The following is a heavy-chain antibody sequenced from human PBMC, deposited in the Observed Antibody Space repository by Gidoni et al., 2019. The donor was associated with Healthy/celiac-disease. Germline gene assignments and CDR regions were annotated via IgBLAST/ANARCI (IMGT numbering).Heavy chain of an antibody. Sequence: QVQLQESGPGLVKPSQTLSLTCAVSGGSISSGGYYWSWIRQPPGKGLEWIGYIYYSGSTYYNPSLKSRVTISVDTSKNQFSLKLSSVTAADTAVYYCAREKSDYEFGWFDPWGQGTLVTVSS. J-gene: IGHJ5*02. D-gene: IGHD3-16*01. CDR2: IYYSGST. CDR1: GGSISSGGYY. V-gene: IGHV4-30-4*01. CDR3: AREKSDYEFGWFDP.